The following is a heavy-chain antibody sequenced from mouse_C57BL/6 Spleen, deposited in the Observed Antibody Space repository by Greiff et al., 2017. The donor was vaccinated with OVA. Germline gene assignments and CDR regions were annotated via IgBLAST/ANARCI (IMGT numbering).Heavy chain of an antibody. J-gene: IGHJ2*01. CDR1: GFNIKNTY. CDR3: ASPYYGSLYYFDY. D-gene: IGHD1-1*01. Sequence: VQLQQSVAELVRPGASVKLSCTASGFNIKNTYMHWVKQRPEQGLEWIGRIDPANGNTKYAPKFKGKATITADTSSNTAYLQLSSLTSEDTAIYYCASPYYGSLYYFDYWGQGTTLTVSS. V-gene: IGHV14-3*01. CDR2: IDPANGNT.